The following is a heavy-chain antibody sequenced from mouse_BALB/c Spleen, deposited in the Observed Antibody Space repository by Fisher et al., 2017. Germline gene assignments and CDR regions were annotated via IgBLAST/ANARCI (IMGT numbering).Heavy chain of an antibody. V-gene: IGHV5-12-1*01. J-gene: IGHJ4*01. Sequence: RFTISRDNAKNTLYLQMSSLKSEDTAMYYCARQGGTTYAMDYWGQGTSVTVSS. D-gene: IGHD1-1*01. CDR3: ARQGGTTYAMDY.